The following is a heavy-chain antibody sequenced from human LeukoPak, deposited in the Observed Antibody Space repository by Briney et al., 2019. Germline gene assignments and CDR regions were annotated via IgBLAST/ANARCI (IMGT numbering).Heavy chain of an antibody. CDR3: ARSRGTTLVTRFDY. CDR1: GGSISNYY. J-gene: IGHJ4*02. D-gene: IGHD5-18*01. CDR2: INTSGST. V-gene: IGHV4-4*07. Sequence: PSETLSLTCTVSGGSISNYYWSWIRQPAGKGLERIGRINTSGSTDYNPSLKSRVTMSVDTSRNQFSLKLSSLTAADTAVYYCARSRGTTLVTRFDYWGQGTLVTVSS.